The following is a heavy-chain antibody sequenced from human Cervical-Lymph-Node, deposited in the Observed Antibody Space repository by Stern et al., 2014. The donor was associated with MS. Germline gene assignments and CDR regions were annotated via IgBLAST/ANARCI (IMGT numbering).Heavy chain of an antibody. CDR1: EFTFNEHS. V-gene: IGHV3-30-3*01. D-gene: IGHD2-21*01. CDR3: FDY. CDR2: ISYDGGND. J-gene: IGHJ4*02. Sequence: QMQLVQSGGGVVQPGRSLRLSCAASEFTFNEHSMHWVRQTPGKGLEWVAIISYDGGNDYYADSVKGRFTISRDNSKNTLYYCTASASCGGDCYSGAFDYWGQGTLVTVSS.